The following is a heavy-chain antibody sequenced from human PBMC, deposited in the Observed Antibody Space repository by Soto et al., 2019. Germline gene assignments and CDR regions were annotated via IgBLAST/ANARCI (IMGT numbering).Heavy chain of an antibody. Sequence: GGSLRLSCAASGFTFSSSSMSWVRQAPGKGLEWVSSISSSSSAIYYADSVKGRFTISRDNAKNSQCLQMNSLRAEDTAVYYCARDRIGNQPLGMGVWGQGTTVTVSS. J-gene: IGHJ6*02. CDR1: GFTFSSSS. D-gene: IGHD2-2*01. CDR3: ARDRIGNQPLGMGV. V-gene: IGHV3-21*01. CDR2: ISSSSSAI.